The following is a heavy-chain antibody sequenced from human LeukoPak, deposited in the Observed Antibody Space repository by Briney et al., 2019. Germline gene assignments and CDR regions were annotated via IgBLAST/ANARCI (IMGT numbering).Heavy chain of an antibody. V-gene: IGHV3-21*01. CDR2: ISSSSSYI. CDR1: GFTFSSYS. J-gene: IGHJ4*02. CDR3: AREEGTYDSSGYYVAY. Sequence: GGSLRPSCAASGFTFSSYSMNWVRQAPGKGLEWVSSISSSSSYIYYADSVKGRFTISRDNAKNSLYLQMNSLRAEDTAVYYCAREEGTYDSSGYYVAYWGQGTLVTVSS. D-gene: IGHD3-22*01.